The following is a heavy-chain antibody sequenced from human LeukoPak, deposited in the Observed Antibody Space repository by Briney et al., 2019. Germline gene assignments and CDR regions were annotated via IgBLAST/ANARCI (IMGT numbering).Heavy chain of an antibody. CDR1: GFTFDDYA. V-gene: IGHV3-9*01. CDR2: ISWNSGSI. J-gene: IGHJ3*02. D-gene: IGHD3-22*01. Sequence: GGSLRLSCAASGFTFDDYAMHWVRQAPGKGLEWVSGISWNSGSIGYADSVKGRFTISRDNAKNSLYLQMNSLRAEDTALYYCARRGIYYDSSGYSLHAFDIWGQGTMVTVSS. CDR3: ARRGIYYDSSGYSLHAFDI.